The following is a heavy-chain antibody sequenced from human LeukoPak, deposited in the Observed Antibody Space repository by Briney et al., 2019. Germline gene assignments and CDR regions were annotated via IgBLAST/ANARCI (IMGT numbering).Heavy chain of an antibody. Sequence: GGSLRLSCAASGFTFSTYWMHWVRQAPGKGLVWVSRINVEGSRTNYADSVKGRFTISRDNAKNTLFLQMNSLRAEDTAMYYCVKDGGSYYGDAFDIWGHGTMVTVSS. CDR2: INVEGSRT. D-gene: IGHD1-26*01. V-gene: IGHV3-74*01. J-gene: IGHJ3*02. CDR1: GFTFSTYW. CDR3: VKDGGSYYGDAFDI.